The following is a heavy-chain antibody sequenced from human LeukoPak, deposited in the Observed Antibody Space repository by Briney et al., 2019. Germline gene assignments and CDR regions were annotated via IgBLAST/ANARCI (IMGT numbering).Heavy chain of an antibody. V-gene: IGHV3-7*05. J-gene: IGHJ4*02. Sequence: PGGSLRLSCAASGFTFSSHWVAWLRQAPEKGLEWVANIKQDGSEIYYVDSVKGRFTISRDNAKNSLYLQMNSLRAEDTAVYYCARCTGGSCVFDYWGQGTLVTVSS. CDR1: GFTFSSHW. CDR3: ARCTGGSCVFDY. CDR2: IKQDGSEI. D-gene: IGHD2-8*02.